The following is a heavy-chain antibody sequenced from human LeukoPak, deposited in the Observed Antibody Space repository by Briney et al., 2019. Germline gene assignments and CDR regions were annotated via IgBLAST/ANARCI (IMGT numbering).Heavy chain of an antibody. D-gene: IGHD2-2*01. CDR2: VYYSGST. CDR3: ASSPRLTTSWFLFDS. V-gene: IGHV4-59*08. CDR1: GDSFSNYY. Sequence: KPSETLSLTCSVSGDSFSNYYWTWIRQPPGKGLEWIGYVYYSGSTNYNPSPKTRLHLSVDTSKDRFSLKLSSVTAADTAVYYCASSPRLTTSWFLFDSWGHGTLVTVSS. J-gene: IGHJ5*01.